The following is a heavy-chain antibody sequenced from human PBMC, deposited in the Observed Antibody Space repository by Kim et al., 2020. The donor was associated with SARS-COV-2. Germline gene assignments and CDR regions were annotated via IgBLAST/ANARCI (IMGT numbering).Heavy chain of an antibody. CDR1: GFTVSSNY. CDR3: ARDWGLHLGELSLYRDYGMDV. Sequence: GGSLRLSCAASGFTVSSNYMSWVRQAPGKGLEWVSVIYSGGSTYYADSVKGRFTISRDNSKNTLYLQMNSLRAEDTAVYYCARDWGLHLGELSLYRDYGMDVWGQGTTVTVSS. V-gene: IGHV3-53*01. J-gene: IGHJ6*02. CDR2: IYSGGST. D-gene: IGHD3-16*02.